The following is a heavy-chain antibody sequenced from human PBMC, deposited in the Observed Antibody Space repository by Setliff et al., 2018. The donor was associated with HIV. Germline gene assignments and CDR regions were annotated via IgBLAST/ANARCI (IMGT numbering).Heavy chain of an antibody. V-gene: IGHV4-31*03. D-gene: IGHD2-2*01. CDR1: GDSITSGGFY. J-gene: IGHJ5*02. CDR3: ARGRIRYCSSTSCYSSRYNWFDP. Sequence: PSETLSLTCTVSGDSITSGGFYCNWFRQHPGKGLEWIGWIYYSGRTKYNPSLESRVTISVDTSKNQFSLKLSSVTAADTAVYYCARGRIRYCSSTSCYSSRYNWFDPWGQGTLVTVSS. CDR2: IYYSGRT.